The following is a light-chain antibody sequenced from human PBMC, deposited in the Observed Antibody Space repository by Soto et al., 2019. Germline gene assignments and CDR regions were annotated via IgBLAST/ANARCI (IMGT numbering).Light chain of an antibody. J-gene: IGKJ4*01. CDR2: AAS. CDR1: QSIRTY. Sequence: DLQMTQSPSSLSASVRDRVTITCRASQSIRTYLNWYQQKPGRAPKLLIYAASSLQSGVPSRFSGSGSGTDFTLTISSLQPEDFATYYCQQSHRTPFTFGGGTKVEIK. V-gene: IGKV1-39*01. CDR3: QQSHRTPFT.